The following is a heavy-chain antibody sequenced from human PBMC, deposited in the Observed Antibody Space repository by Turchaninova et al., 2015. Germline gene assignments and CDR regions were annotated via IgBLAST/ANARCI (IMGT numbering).Heavy chain of an antibody. J-gene: IGHJ4*02. V-gene: IGHV3-74*03. CDR1: GFTFRHYW. Sequence: EVQLVESGGGLVQPGGSLRLSCGASGFTFRHYWMPLVRQVSGEGLVYVSRINPQGGAPEYAESVKGRFNFSRDNAKNTLYLQMDSLRVEDTAVYYCAGGPEVDYWGQGTLVTVSS. CDR3: AGGPEVDY. CDR2: INPQGGAP. D-gene: IGHD1-26*01.